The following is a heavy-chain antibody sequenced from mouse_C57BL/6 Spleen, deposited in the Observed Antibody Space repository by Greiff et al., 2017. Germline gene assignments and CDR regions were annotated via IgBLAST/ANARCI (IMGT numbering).Heavy chain of an antibody. V-gene: IGHV5-9*01. J-gene: IGHJ1*03. D-gene: IGHD1-1*01. CDR2: ISGGGGNT. Sequence: EVQLVESGGGLVKPGGSLKLSCAASGFTFSSYTMSWVRQTPEKRLEWVATISGGGGNTYYPDSVKGRFTISRDNAKNTLYLKMSSLRSEDTALYYCARQWPKYYYGGSDGYFDVWGTGTTVTVSS. CDR3: ARQWPKYYYGGSDGYFDV. CDR1: GFTFSSYT.